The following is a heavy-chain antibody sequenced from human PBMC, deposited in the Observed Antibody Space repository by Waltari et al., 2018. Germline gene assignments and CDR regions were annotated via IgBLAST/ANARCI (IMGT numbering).Heavy chain of an antibody. CDR2: ISSSCSTI. Sequence: EVQLVEAGGGLVQPGGSLRLSCAASGFTFSSYSMNWVRQAPGKGLEWVSDISSSCSTIYYSDSVNDRFTISRDDAKNSLYLQMNSLRAEDTAVYYCARMSGYEDFFDYWGQGTLVTVSS. J-gene: IGHJ4*02. V-gene: IGHV3-48*01. CDR1: GFTFSSYS. D-gene: IGHD5-12*01. CDR3: ARMSGYEDFFDY.